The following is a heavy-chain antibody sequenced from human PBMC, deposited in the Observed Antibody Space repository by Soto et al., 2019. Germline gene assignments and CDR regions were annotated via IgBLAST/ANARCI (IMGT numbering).Heavy chain of an antibody. Sequence: GGSLRLSCAASGFTFSSYWMSWVRQAPGKGLEWVANIKQDGSEKYYVDSVKGRFTISRDNAKNSLSLTMNSLRAEDTAVYYCARLSITIFGVVIMGPLGWDYYYMDVWGKGTTVTVSS. CDR1: GFTFSSYW. D-gene: IGHD3-3*01. J-gene: IGHJ6*03. CDR3: ARLSITIFGVVIMGPLGWDYYYMDV. CDR2: IKQDGSEK. V-gene: IGHV3-7*01.